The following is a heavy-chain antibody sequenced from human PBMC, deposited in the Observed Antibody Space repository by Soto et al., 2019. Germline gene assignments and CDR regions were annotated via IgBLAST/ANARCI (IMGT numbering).Heavy chain of an antibody. D-gene: IGHD6-13*01. CDR3: ARRGVSAGSYYYYYYIVF. J-gene: IGHJ6*03. CDR2: MNPNSGNT. CDR1: GYTFTSYD. Sequence: ASVKVSCKASGYTFTSYDINWVRQATGQGLEWMGWMNPNSGNTGYAQKFQGRVTMTRNTSISTAYMELSSLRSEDTAVYYCARRGVSAGSYYYYYYIVFWGKGTTVTVS. V-gene: IGHV1-8*01.